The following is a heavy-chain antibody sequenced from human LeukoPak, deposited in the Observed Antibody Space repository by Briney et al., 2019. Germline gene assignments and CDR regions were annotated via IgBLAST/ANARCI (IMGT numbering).Heavy chain of an antibody. V-gene: IGHV3-23*01. CDR2: ISGSGGAGT. CDR1: GFTFSSYA. J-gene: IGHJ6*02. Sequence: GGSLRLSCAGSGFTFSSYAMSWVRQAPGKGLEWVSTISGSGGAGTYYADSVKGRFTVSRDNSRNTLYLPMNSLRAEGTAVYYCVKDRGGSPFYGMDVWGQGTTVTVSS. D-gene: IGHD1-26*01. CDR3: VKDRGGSPFYGMDV.